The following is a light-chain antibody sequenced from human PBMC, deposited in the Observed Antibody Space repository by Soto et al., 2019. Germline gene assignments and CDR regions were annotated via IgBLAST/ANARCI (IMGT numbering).Light chain of an antibody. Sequence: QSVLTQPPSLSGAPGQRVTISCTGSSSNIGAGYDVHWYQHVPGTAPKLLIYGNNNRPSGVPDRFSGSKSGTSASLAITGLQTDDDADYYCQSYDTSMRGVFGGGTKVTVL. CDR3: QSYDTSMRGV. CDR1: SSNIGAGYD. J-gene: IGLJ2*01. CDR2: GNN. V-gene: IGLV1-40*01.